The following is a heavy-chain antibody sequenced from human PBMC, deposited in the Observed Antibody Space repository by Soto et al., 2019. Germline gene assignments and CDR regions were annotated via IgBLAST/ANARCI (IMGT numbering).Heavy chain of an antibody. J-gene: IGHJ5*02. CDR2: INADNGNT. Sequence: QVPLVQSGAEVKKHGASVKVSCKASGYIFLNYAIHWVRQAPGQRPEWVGWINADNGNTKYSQKLQGRVTITSDTAASTAYMELRSLRSEDTAQYYCARVPRYSSDIVEVPAVMFEDCFHLWGQGTQVTVSS. CDR3: ARVPRYSSDIVEVPAVMFEDCFHL. D-gene: IGHD2-2*01. V-gene: IGHV1-3*01. CDR1: GYIFLNYA.